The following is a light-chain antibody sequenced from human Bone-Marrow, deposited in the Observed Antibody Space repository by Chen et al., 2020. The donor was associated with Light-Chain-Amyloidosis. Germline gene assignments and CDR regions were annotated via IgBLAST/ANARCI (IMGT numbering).Light chain of an antibody. Sequence: SALTQPASVSGSPGQSITISCTGTSGDVGTYNYVSWYQQHPGKAPKVMIDAVSNRPSGVSNRFSGSKSGNTASLTISGLQAEDEADYHCSSFTSSSSYVFGPGTKVTVL. CDR1: SGDVGTYNY. V-gene: IGLV2-14*01. CDR2: AVS. CDR3: SSFTSSSSYV. J-gene: IGLJ1*01.